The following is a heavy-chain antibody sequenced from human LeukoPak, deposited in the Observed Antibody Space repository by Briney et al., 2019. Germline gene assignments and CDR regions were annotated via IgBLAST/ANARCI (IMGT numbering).Heavy chain of an antibody. D-gene: IGHD2-15*01. CDR3: ARTHGSSGYYVFDY. J-gene: IGHJ4*02. Sequence: PSETLSLTCTVSGGSFTGYYWTWIRQPPGEGQEWIGYVYNSEYTKYNPSLKSRVTISLDTSKSQFSLKLSSVTAADTAAYYCARTHGSSGYYVFDYWGQGTLVTVSS. CDR1: GGSFTGYY. CDR2: VYNSEYT. V-gene: IGHV4-59*01.